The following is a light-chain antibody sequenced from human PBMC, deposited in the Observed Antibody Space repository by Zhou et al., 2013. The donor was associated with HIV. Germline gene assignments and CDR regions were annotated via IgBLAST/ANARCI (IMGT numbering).Light chain of an antibody. CDR2: KVS. CDR3: MQGHTGVH. J-gene: IGKJ2*01. V-gene: IGKV2-30*01. CDR1: QSLVYNDGNTY. Sequence: VVMTHSPLSLSVPLGQPASMSCTSSQSLVYNDGNTYLNWYYQTPGQSPRRLMFKVSNRDSGVPERFSASGSGSNFTLKISRVEAEDSWVVYYCMQGHTGVHFGQGTKLEIK.